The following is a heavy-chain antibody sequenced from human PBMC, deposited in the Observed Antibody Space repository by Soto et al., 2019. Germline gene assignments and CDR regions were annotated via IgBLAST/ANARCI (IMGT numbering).Heavy chain of an antibody. V-gene: IGHV1-46*01. D-gene: IGHD5-12*01. J-gene: IGHJ4*02. CDR3: ARGGLRWLQLDY. Sequence: GASVKVSCKASGYTLTSYHMHWVRQAPGQGLEWMGIINPSGGSTTYAQKFQGRVTMARDTSTSTVYMELSSLRSEDTAVYYCARGGLRWLQLDYWGQGTLVTVSS. CDR1: GYTLTSYH. CDR2: INPSGGST.